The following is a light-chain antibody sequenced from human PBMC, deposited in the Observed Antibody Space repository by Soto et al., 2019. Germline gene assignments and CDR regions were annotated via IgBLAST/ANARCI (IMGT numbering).Light chain of an antibody. V-gene: IGLV2-14*03. J-gene: IGLJ2*01. CDR2: EVN. CDR1: SSDVGGYVY. CDR3: SSFTTSGTLL. Sequence: QSALTQPASVSGSPGQSITISCTGTSSDVGGYVYVSWYQQHPGKAPKLILYEVNNRPSGVSWRFSGSKSGNTASLTISGLQAEDEADYFCSSFTTSGTLLFGGGTKLTVL.